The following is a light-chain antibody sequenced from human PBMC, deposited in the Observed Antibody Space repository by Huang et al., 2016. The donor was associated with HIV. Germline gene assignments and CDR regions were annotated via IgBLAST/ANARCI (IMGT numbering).Light chain of an antibody. CDR1: QSIGNS. V-gene: IGKV1-39*01. Sequence: DIQMTQSPSSLSASVGGRVTITCRASQSIGNSLHWYQQKAGTAPKLLLSRASNLESGVPSRFGGSVSGSDFTLIITSLQPEDFATYYCQQTFIVPWTFGQGTKVEV. CDR3: QQTFIVPWT. CDR2: RAS. J-gene: IGKJ1*01.